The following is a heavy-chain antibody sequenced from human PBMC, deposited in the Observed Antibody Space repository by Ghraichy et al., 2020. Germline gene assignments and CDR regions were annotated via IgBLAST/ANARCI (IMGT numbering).Heavy chain of an antibody. CDR1: GFTFSNYW. J-gene: IGHJ3*02. Sequence: GGSLRLSCEASGFTFSNYWMTWVRQAPGKGLEWVATIKQDGGKKYYVDSVKGRFTISRDIAKNSLYLQINTLRAEDTAVYYCARIGVWELRDLDIWGQGTFFAVSS. CDR2: IKQDGGKK. D-gene: IGHD1-26*01. CDR3: ARIGVWELRDLDI. V-gene: IGHV3-7*01.